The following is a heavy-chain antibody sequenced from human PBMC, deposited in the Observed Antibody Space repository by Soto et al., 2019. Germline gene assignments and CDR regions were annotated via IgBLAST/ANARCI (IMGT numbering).Heavy chain of an antibody. CDR1: GFTCVDHC. V-gene: IGHV3-11*01. J-gene: IGHJ4*02. Sequence: CGLLSLSCAASGFTCVDHCMDWISQAQGRGLEWISYISSRGGTPIYYAHSVKGRFTISRDNAKTSLYLQMNSLSAEVTAVYYCVREVRWLRYWCKGIPVSVS. D-gene: IGHD5-12*01. CDR3: VREVRWLRY. CDR2: ISSRGGTPI.